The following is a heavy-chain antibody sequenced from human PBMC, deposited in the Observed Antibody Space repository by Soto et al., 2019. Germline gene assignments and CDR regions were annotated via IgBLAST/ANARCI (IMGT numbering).Heavy chain of an antibody. CDR2: IYSGGST. V-gene: IGHV3-66*01. CDR1: GFTVSSNY. J-gene: IGHJ6*03. Sequence: GGSLRLSCAASGFTVSSNYMSWVRQAPGKGLEWVSVIYSGGSTYYADSVKGRFTISRDNSKNTLYLQMNSLRAEDTAVYYCATGGEYYDFWSGYLPSNYMDVWGKGTTVTVSS. D-gene: IGHD3-3*01. CDR3: ATGGEYYDFWSGYLPSNYMDV.